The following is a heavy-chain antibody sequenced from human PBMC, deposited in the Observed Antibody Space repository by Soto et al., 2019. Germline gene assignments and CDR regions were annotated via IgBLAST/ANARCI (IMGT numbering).Heavy chain of an antibody. V-gene: IGHV4-61*03. J-gene: IGHJ3*02. Sequence: QVQLQESGPGLVKPSETLSLNCTVSGGSVSSAGHYWSWIRQPPGKGLEWIGHIHYSGTTNYNPSLFRRVTISVDTSKNHFSLRLSSVSAADTAVYYCARDWRGYTYGYAFDIWGQGTMVTVSS. CDR3: ARDWRGYTYGYAFDI. CDR1: GGSVSSAGHY. CDR2: IHYSGTT. D-gene: IGHD5-18*01.